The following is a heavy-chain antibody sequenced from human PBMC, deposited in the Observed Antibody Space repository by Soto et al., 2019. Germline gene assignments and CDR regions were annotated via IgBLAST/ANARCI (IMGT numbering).Heavy chain of an antibody. V-gene: IGHV1-3*01. J-gene: IGHJ4*02. CDR2: INAGNGNT. CDR3: ARGQRPLTMVRGVIRFFDY. Sequence: QVQLVQSGAEVKKPGASVKVYCQASGYTFTSYAMHWVRQAPGQRLEWMGWINAGNGNTKYSQKFQGRVTITRDTSASTAYMELSSLRSEDTAVYYCARGQRPLTMVRGVIRFFDYWGQRTLVTVS. D-gene: IGHD3-10*01. CDR1: GYTFTSYA.